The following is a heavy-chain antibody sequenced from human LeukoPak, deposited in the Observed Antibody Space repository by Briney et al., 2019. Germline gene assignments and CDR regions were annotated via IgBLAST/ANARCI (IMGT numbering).Heavy chain of an antibody. Sequence: GASVKVSCKASGGTFSSYAISWVRRAPGQGLEWMGGIIPIFGTANYAQKFQGRVTITTDGSTSTAYMELSSLRSEDTAVYYCARSVVPAAIRYYYYYYMDVWGKGTTVTVSS. CDR2: IIPIFGTA. D-gene: IGHD2-2*01. CDR1: GGTFSSYA. V-gene: IGHV1-69*05. CDR3: ARSVVPAAIRYYYYYYMDV. J-gene: IGHJ6*03.